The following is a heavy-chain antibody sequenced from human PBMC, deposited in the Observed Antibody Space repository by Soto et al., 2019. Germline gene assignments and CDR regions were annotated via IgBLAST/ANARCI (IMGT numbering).Heavy chain of an antibody. CDR3: ARWDYGYYARFDY. D-gene: IGHD4-17*01. CDR2: MNPNSGNT. J-gene: IGHJ4*02. CDR1: GYTFTSHD. V-gene: IGHV1-8*01. Sequence: QVQLVQSGAEVKKSGASVKVSCKASGYTFTSHDINWVRQATGQGLEWMGWMNPNSGNTGYAQKFQGRVTMTRNTSISTAYLELSSLRSEDTAVYYCARWDYGYYARFDYWGQGTLVTVSS.